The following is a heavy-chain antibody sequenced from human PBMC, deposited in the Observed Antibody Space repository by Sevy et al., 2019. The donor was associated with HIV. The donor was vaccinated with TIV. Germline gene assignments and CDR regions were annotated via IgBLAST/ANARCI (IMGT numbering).Heavy chain of an antibody. CDR1: EFTFNKYA. CDR3: ARNRKPNEYDSSVFHLINYYYYGMDV. CDR2: ISYDGNNK. Sequence: GGSLRLSCAASEFTFNKYALHWVRQAPGKGLEWVAVISYDGNNKYYAESVKGRFTISRDNSKNTLYLQMNSLRAEDTVMYYSARNRKPNEYDSSVFHLINYYYYGMDVWGQGTTVTVSS. V-gene: IGHV3-30*04. D-gene: IGHD3-22*01. J-gene: IGHJ6*02.